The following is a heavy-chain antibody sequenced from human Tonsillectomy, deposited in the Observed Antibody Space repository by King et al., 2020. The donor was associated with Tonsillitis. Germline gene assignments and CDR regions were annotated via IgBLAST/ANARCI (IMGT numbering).Heavy chain of an antibody. Sequence: DVQLVESGGGVVRPGGSLRLSCAASGFTFDDNGMSWVRLPPGKGLEWVSGINWDGGSTGYTDSVKGRFTISRDNAKNSRCLQMNSLRAEDTALYYCARDKSSEYYRKIDYWGQGTPVTVSS. J-gene: IGHJ4*02. CDR1: GFTFDDNG. CDR3: ARDKSSEYYRKIDY. D-gene: IGHD2/OR15-2a*01. V-gene: IGHV3-20*04. CDR2: INWDGGST.